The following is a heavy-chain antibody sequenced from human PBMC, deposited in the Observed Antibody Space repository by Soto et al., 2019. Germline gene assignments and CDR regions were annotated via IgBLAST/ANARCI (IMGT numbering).Heavy chain of an antibody. CDR2: ISAYNGNT. CDR1: GYTFTSYG. CDR3: ARERGRLYCSGTRYYHYGTDV. Sequence: GASVKVSCKASGYTFTSYGISWVRQAPGQGLEWMGWISAYNGNTNYAQKLQGRVTMTTDTSTSTAYMELRSLRSDDTAVYYCARERGRLYCSGTRYYHYGTDVRGQGTTVTVSS. J-gene: IGHJ6*02. V-gene: IGHV1-18*01. D-gene: IGHD3-10*01.